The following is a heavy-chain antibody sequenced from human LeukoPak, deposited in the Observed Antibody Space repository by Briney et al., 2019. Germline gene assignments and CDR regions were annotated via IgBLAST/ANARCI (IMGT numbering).Heavy chain of an antibody. CDR2: ISGSGGST. D-gene: IGHD3-3*01. CDR3: ARDGRITIFGVVIEGDPYYFDY. Sequence: PGGSLRLSCAASGFTFSSYAMSWVRQAPGKGLEWVSAISGSGGSTYYADSVKGRFTISRDNSKNTLYLQMNSLRAEDTAVYYCARDGRITIFGVVIEGDPYYFDYWGQGTLVTVSS. V-gene: IGHV3-23*01. CDR1: GFTFSSYA. J-gene: IGHJ4*02.